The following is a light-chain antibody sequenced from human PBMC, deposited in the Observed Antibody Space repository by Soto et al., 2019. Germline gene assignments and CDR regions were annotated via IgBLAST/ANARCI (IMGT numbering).Light chain of an antibody. J-gene: IGLJ3*02. CDR1: SSDVGGYNF. V-gene: IGLV2-8*01. Sequence: QSVLTQPPSASGSPGQSVAISCTGTSSDVGGYNFVSWYQQHPGKAPKLMIYEVNKRPSGVPDRFSGSKSGNMASLTVSGLQAEDEANYYCSSYAGSNNLVFGGGTKLTVL. CDR2: EVN. CDR3: SSYAGSNNLV.